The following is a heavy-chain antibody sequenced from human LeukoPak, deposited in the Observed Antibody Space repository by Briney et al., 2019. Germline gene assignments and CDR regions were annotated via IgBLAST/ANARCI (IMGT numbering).Heavy chain of an antibody. D-gene: IGHD3-10*01. CDR3: ARYGSGRGIDH. CDR1: GYSISSGYY. Sequence: SETLSLTCTVSGYSISSGYYWGWIRQPPGKGLEWIGRIYTSGSTNYNPSLKSRVTISVDTSKNQFSLKLSSVTAADTAVYYCARYGSGRGIDHWGQGTLVTVSS. J-gene: IGHJ4*02. V-gene: IGHV4-38-2*02. CDR2: IYTSGST.